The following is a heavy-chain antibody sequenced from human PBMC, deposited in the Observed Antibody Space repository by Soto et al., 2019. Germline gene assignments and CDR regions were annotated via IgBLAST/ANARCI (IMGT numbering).Heavy chain of an antibody. Sequence: PGGSLRLSCAASGFTFTDDYMDWVRQTPGKGLEWVGRSRNKANSYSTEYAASVKGRFSISRDNSKNSLYLQMNSLKTEDTATHYCVHDFFGMNDWGRGTLVTVSS. CDR2: SRNKANSYST. J-gene: IGHJ4*02. CDR1: GFTFTDDY. V-gene: IGHV3-72*01. CDR3: VHDFFGMND. D-gene: IGHD3-3*01.